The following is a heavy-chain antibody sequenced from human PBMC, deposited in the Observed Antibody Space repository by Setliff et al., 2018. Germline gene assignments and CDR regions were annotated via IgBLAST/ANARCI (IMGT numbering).Heavy chain of an antibody. D-gene: IGHD6-19*01. CDR1: GFVFSTYG. CDR3: AKPRPGWPAGFDS. Sequence: GGSLRLSCAASGFVFSTYGMHWVRQAPGKGLEWVAYIRSDGSNKYYTDLVKGRFSTTRDNSKNTLYLQMSSLRPEDTALYYCAKPRPGWPAGFDSWGQGTLVTVSS. CDR2: IRSDGSNK. J-gene: IGHJ4*02. V-gene: IGHV3-30*02.